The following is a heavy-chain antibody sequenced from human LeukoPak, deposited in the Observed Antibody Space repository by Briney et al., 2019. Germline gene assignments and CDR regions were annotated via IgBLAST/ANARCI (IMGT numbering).Heavy chain of an antibody. CDR2: INHSGST. J-gene: IGHJ6*04. CDR1: GGSFSGYY. D-gene: IGHD3-10*01. CDR3: ARGLTMVRGVMDV. Sequence: SETLSLTCAVYGGSFSGYYWSWIRQPPGKGLEWIGEINHSGSTNYNPSLKSRVTISVDTSKNQFSLKLSSVTAVDTAVYYCARGLTMVRGVMDVWGKGTTVTVSS. V-gene: IGHV4-34*01.